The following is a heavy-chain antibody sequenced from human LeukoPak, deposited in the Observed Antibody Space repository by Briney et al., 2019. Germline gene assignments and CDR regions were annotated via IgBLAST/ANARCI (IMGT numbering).Heavy chain of an antibody. D-gene: IGHD1-14*01. CDR2: ISYDGSNK. Sequence: PGGSLRLSCAASGFTFSSYGMHWVRQAPGKGLEWVAVISYDGSNKYYADSVKGRFTISRDNSKNTLYLQMNSLRAEDTAVYYCAKATTDSYFDYWGQGTLVTVSS. CDR1: GFTFSSYG. J-gene: IGHJ4*02. V-gene: IGHV3-30*18. CDR3: AKATTDSYFDY.